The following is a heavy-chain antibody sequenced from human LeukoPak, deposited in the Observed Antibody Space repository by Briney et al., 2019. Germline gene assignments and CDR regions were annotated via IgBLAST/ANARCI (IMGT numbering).Heavy chain of an antibody. CDR2: IYHSGST. CDR3: ARDHTGYSSDKRDY. J-gene: IGHJ4*02. CDR1: GGSISSGGYY. V-gene: IGHV4-30-2*01. Sequence: SQTLSLTCTVSGGSISSGGYYWSWIRQPPGTGLEWIGYIYHSGSTYYNPSLKSRVTISVDRSKNQFSLKLSSVTAADTAVYYCARDHTGYSSDKRDYWGQGTLVTVSS. D-gene: IGHD6-19*01.